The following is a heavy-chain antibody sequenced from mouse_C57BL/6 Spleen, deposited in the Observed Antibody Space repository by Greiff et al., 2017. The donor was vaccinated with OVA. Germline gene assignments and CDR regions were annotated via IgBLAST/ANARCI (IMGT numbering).Heavy chain of an antibody. Sequence: VQLQQPGAELVKPGASVKLSCKASGYTFTSYWMQWVKQRPGQGLEWIGEIDPSDSYTNYNQKFKGKATLTVDTSSSTAYMQLSSLTSEDSAVYYCASYYGNFFSWFAYWGQGTLVTVSA. CDR2: IDPSDSYT. J-gene: IGHJ3*01. CDR1: GYTFTSYW. D-gene: IGHD2-1*01. V-gene: IGHV1-50*01. CDR3: ASYYGNFFSWFAY.